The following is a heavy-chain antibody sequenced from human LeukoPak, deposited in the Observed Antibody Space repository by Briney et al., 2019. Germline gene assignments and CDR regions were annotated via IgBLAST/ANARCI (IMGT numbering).Heavy chain of an antibody. Sequence: PSETLSLTCTVSGGSISSGDYYWSWIRQPPGKGLEWIGYIHYSGSTYYNPSLKSRVTISVDTSKNQFSLKLSSVTAADTAVYYCARAPRYYYDSSGYLNDAFGIWGQGTMVTVSS. CDR2: IHYSGST. CDR1: GGSISSGDYY. V-gene: IGHV4-30-4*01. D-gene: IGHD3-22*01. CDR3: ARAPRYYYDSSGYLNDAFGI. J-gene: IGHJ3*02.